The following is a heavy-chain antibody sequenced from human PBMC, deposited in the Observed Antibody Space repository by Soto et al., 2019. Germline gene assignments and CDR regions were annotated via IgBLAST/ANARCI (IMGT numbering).Heavy chain of an antibody. D-gene: IGHD1-26*01. Sequence: QLHLRESGPGLVKPSETLSLTCTVSGGSITSSSYYWGWIRQPPGKGLEWIGSIYYSGSTYYNPSLKSRVPISVDTSKNQFSLKLSSVTAADTAVYYCATQGVGGSYVYTFDPWGQGTLVTVSS. J-gene: IGHJ5*02. CDR3: ATQGVGGSYVYTFDP. CDR2: IYYSGST. CDR1: GGSITSSSYY. V-gene: IGHV4-39*01.